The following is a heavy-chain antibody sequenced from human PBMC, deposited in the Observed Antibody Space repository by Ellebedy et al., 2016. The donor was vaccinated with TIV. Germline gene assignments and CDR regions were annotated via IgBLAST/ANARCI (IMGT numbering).Heavy chain of an antibody. CDR3: ARRGRDAFNPNFDS. D-gene: IGHD5-24*01. CDR2: ISYDGVTE. CDR1: GFTFSGYT. Sequence: GESLKISCEASGFTFSGYTFHWVRQAPGKGLEWVAVISYDGVTENYADSVKGRFTISRDNSKNTRYLQMNSLRAEDTAVYYCARRGRDAFNPNFDSWGQGTLVTVSS. V-gene: IGHV3-30*01. J-gene: IGHJ4*02.